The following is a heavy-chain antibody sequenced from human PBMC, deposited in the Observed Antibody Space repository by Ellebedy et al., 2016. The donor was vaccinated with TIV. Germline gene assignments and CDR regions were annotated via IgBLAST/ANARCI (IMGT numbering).Heavy chain of an antibody. D-gene: IGHD3-16*01. CDR1: GFTFSNAW. J-gene: IGHJ4*02. Sequence: PGGSLRLSCAASGFTFSNAWMSWVRQAPGKGLEWVGRIKSKSDGGTTDYTAPVRGRFTISRDDSKNTLYLQMTSLKTEDTAVYYCTSQVMLWPDYWGQGALVTVSS. CDR2: IKSKSDGGTT. V-gene: IGHV3-15*01. CDR3: TSQVMLWPDY.